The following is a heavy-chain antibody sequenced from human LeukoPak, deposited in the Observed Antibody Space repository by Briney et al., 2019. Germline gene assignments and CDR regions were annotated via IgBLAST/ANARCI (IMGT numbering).Heavy chain of an antibody. J-gene: IGHJ6*02. CDR3: ARWNYGDYAGGMDV. CDR2: IYYSGST. Sequence: PSEPLSLTCTVSGGSISSYYWSWIRQPPGKGLEWIGYIYYSGSTNYNPSLKSRVTISVDTSKNQFSLRLSSATAADTAVYYCARWNYGDYAGGMDVWGQGTTVTVSS. V-gene: IGHV4-59*12. D-gene: IGHD4-17*01. CDR1: GGSISSYY.